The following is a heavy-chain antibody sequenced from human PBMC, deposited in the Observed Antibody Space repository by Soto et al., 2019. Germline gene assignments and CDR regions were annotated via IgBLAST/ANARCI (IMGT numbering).Heavy chain of an antibody. J-gene: IGHJ6*02. CDR2: FIPIFGSA. CDR3: AGTIEIPYYHGMDV. CDR1: GGTLSSYA. D-gene: IGHD2-2*01. Sequence: QVQLVQSGAEVKKPGSSVKVSCKASGGTLSSYAINWVRQASGLGREWMGGFIPIFGSANYAPEFHGRVTISADEGTSTGYMELSSLRSEDTAVYYCAGTIEIPYYHGMDVWGQGTTVTVFS. V-gene: IGHV1-69*01.